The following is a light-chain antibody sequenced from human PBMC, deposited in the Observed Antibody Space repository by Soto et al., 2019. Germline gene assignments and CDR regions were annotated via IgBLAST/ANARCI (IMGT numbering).Light chain of an antibody. CDR2: TAS. CDR1: QSISNC. V-gene: IGKV1-5*03. J-gene: IGKJ1*01. Sequence: DTQMTQSPSTLSASVGDRVTITCRASQSISNCLAWYQQRPGRAPNLLIHTASTLKSGVPSRFRGSGSGTEFNLTISSLQPDDFATYYCQQYKSYSPTFGQGTKVEIK. CDR3: QQYKSYSPT.